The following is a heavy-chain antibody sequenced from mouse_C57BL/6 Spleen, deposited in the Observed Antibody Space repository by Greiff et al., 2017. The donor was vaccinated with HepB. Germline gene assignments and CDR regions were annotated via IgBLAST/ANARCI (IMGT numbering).Heavy chain of an antibody. CDR2: IWSDGST. CDR3: ARHGYDYDGVLYAMDY. J-gene: IGHJ4*01. V-gene: IGHV2-6-1*01. CDR1: GFSLTSYG. D-gene: IGHD2-4*01. Sequence: VQVVESGPGLVAPSQSLSITCTVSGFSLTSYGVHWVRQPPGKGLEWLVVIWSDGSTTYNSALKSRLSISKDNSKSQVFLKMNSLQTDDTAMYYCARHGYDYDGVLYAMDYWGQGTSVTVSS.